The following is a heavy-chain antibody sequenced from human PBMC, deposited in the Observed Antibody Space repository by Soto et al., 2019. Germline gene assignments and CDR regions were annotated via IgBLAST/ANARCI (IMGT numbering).Heavy chain of an antibody. J-gene: IGHJ4*02. CDR1: GYTFTNYY. V-gene: IGHV1-46*01. D-gene: IGHD3-9*01. CDR3: ARDGPLRFFDWLSRYYFDH. CDR2: INPSGGST. Sequence: QVQLVQSGAEVKKPGAPVKVSCKASGYTFTNYYIHWVRQAPGQGLEWMGIINPSGGSTSYAQKFQGMDTRARDTSTGTVYMEVSSLRSEGTAVYYWARDGPLRFFDWLSRYYFDHWGQGTLVTVSS.